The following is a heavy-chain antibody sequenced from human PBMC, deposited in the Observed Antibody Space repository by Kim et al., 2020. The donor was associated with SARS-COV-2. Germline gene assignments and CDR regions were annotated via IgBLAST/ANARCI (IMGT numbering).Heavy chain of an antibody. CDR1: GGSISSYY. D-gene: IGHD3-10*01. Sequence: SETLSLTCTVSGGSISSYYWSWIRQPPGKGLEWIGYIYYSGSTNYNPSLKSRVTISVDTSKNQFSLKLSSVTAADTAVYYCARLLWFGESYGMDVWGQGTTVTVS. J-gene: IGHJ6*02. CDR3: ARLLWFGESYGMDV. CDR2: IYYSGST. V-gene: IGHV4-59*08.